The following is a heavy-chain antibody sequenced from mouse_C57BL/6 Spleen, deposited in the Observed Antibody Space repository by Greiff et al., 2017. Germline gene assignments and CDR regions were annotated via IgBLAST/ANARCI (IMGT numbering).Heavy chain of an antibody. CDR1: GFTFSSYG. Sequence: EVKLQESGGDLVKPGGSLKLSCAASGFTFSSYGMSWVRQTPDKRLEWVATISSGGSYTYYPDSVKGRFTISRDNAKNTLYLQMSSLKSEDTAMYYCARHPEVYYFDYWGQGTTLTVSS. CDR3: ARHPEVYYFDY. J-gene: IGHJ2*01. CDR2: ISSGGSYT. V-gene: IGHV5-6*01.